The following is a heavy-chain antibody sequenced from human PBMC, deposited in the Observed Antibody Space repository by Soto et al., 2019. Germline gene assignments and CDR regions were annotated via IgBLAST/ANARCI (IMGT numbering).Heavy chain of an antibody. CDR3: ARDSPVMKGFDY. D-gene: IGHD2-8*01. J-gene: IGHJ4*02. Sequence: SETLSLTCTVSGGSISSYYWSWIRQPPGKGLEWIGYIYYSGSTNYNPSLKSRVTISVDTSKNQFSLKLSSVTAADTAVYYCARDSPVMKGFDYWGQGTLVTVS. CDR2: IYYSGST. CDR1: GGSISSYY. V-gene: IGHV4-59*01.